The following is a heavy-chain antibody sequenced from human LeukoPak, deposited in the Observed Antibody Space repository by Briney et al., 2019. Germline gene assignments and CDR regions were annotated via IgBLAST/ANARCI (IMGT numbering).Heavy chain of an antibody. D-gene: IGHD4-17*01. CDR2: INPNSGGT. Sequence: ASVKVSCKASGYTFTGYYMHWVRQAPGQGLEWMGWINPNSGGTNYAQKFQGRVTMTRGTSISTAYMELSRLRSDDTAVYYCARDRDYGDYVRYYYMDVWGKGTTVTVSS. CDR1: GYTFTGYY. V-gene: IGHV1-2*02. J-gene: IGHJ6*03. CDR3: ARDRDYGDYVRYYYMDV.